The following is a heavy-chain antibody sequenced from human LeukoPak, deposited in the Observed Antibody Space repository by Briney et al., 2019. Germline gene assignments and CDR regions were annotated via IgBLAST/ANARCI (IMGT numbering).Heavy chain of an antibody. V-gene: IGHV3-33*01. J-gene: IGHJ4*02. CDR2: IWYDGSNK. CDR3: ATETGPYYFDY. CDR1: GFTFSSYG. D-gene: IGHD1-1*01. Sequence: GGSLRLSCAASGFTFSSYGMHWVRQAPGKGLEWVAVIWYDGSNKYYADSVKGRFTISRDNSKNTLYLQMNSLRAEDTAEYCCATETGPYYFDYWGQGTLVTVSS.